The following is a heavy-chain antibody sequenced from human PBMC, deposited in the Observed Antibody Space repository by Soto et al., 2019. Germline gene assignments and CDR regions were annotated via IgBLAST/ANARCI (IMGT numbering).Heavy chain of an antibody. CDR3: ARSIDYYDSSGRD. V-gene: IGHV1-69*13. D-gene: IGHD3-22*01. CDR2: IIPIFGTA. J-gene: IGHJ4*02. Sequence: GASVKVSCKASGGTFSSYAISWVRQAPGQGLEWTGGIIPIFGTANYAQKFQGRVTITADESTSTAYMELSSLRSEDTAVYYCARSIDYYDSSGRDWGQGTLVTVSS. CDR1: GGTFSSYA.